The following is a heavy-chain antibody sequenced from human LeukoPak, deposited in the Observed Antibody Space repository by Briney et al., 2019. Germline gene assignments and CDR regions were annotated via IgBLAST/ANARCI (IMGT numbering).Heavy chain of an antibody. D-gene: IGHD2-2*01. CDR3: AKDLGYQLLD. J-gene: IGHJ4*02. Sequence: PGGSLRLSCAASRFTFSNYGMHWVRQAPGKGLEWVAFIRYDGRNKYYADSVKGRFTISRDNSKNTLYLQMDSLRTEDTAVYYCAKDLGYQLLDWGQGTLVTVSS. CDR1: RFTFSNYG. V-gene: IGHV3-30*02. CDR2: IRYDGRNK.